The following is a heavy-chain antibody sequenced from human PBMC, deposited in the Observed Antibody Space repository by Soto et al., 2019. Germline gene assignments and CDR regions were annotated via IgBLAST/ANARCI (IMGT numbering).Heavy chain of an antibody. CDR3: ARPSFEYYDSSGSFDY. CDR2: ISVSGGST. J-gene: IGHJ4*02. D-gene: IGHD3-22*01. Sequence: GGSLRLSCEASGFTFSNYAMSWVRQAPGKGLEWVSAISVSGGSTNYADSVKGRFTISRDNSKNTLYLQMNSLRPEDTAVYYCARPSFEYYDSSGSFDYWGQGTLVTVSS. V-gene: IGHV3-23*01. CDR1: GFTFSNYA.